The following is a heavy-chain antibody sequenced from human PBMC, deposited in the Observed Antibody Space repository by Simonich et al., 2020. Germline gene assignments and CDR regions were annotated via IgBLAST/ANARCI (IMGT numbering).Heavy chain of an antibody. CDR3: ARWTATGYYFDY. D-gene: IGHD1-1*01. CDR2: IYSGGST. V-gene: IGHV3-53*01. Sequence: EVQLVESGGGLIQPGGSLRLSCAASGFTVSSNYMSWVRQAPGKGLEWVSVIYSGGSTYYADSVNGRFTISRDNSKNTLYLQINSRRAEDTAVYYCARWTATGYYFDYWGQGTLVTVSS. J-gene: IGHJ4*02. CDR1: GFTVSSNY.